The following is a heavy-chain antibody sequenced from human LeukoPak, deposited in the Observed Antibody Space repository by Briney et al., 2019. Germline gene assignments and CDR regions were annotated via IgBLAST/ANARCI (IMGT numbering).Heavy chain of an antibody. CDR2: IIPIFGTA. V-gene: IGHV1-69*01. D-gene: IGHD3-22*01. J-gene: IGHJ4*02. CDR3: AREALNTYYYDSSGYCDY. CDR1: GGTFSSYA. Sequence: SVKVSCKASGGTFSSYAISWVRLAPGQGLEWMGGIIPIFGTANYAQKFQGRVTITADESTSTAYMELSSLRSEDTAVYYCAREALNTYYYDSSGYCDYWGQGTLVTVSS.